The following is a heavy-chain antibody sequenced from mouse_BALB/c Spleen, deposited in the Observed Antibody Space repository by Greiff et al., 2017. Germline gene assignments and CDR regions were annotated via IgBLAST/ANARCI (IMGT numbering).Heavy chain of an antibody. V-gene: IGHV3-2*02. Sequence: EVQLQQSGPGLVKPSQSLSLTCTVTGYSITSDYAWNWIRQFPGNKLEWMGYISYSGSTSYNPSLKSRISITRDTSKNQFFLQLNSVTTEDTATYYCARSGYYGTLYYFDYWGQGTTLTVSS. CDR2: ISYSGST. J-gene: IGHJ2*01. CDR1: GYSITSDYA. D-gene: IGHD1-1*01. CDR3: ARSGYYGTLYYFDY.